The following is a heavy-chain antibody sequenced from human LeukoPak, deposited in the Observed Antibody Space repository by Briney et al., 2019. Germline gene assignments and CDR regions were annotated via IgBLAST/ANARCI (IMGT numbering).Heavy chain of an antibody. CDR1: GYTFTGYY. CDR3: ARDPLGYCSSTSCPPI. J-gene: IGHJ3*02. D-gene: IGHD2-2*01. V-gene: IGHV1-2*02. Sequence: ASVKVSCKASGYTFTGYYMHWVRQAPGQGLEWMGWINPNSGGTNYAQKFQGRVTMTRDTSISTAYMELSRLRSDDTAVYYCARDPLGYCSSTSCPPIWGQGTMVTVSS. CDR2: INPNSGGT.